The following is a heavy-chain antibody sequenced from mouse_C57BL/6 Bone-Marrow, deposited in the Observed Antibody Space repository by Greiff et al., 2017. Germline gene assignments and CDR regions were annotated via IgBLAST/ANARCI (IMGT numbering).Heavy chain of an antibody. Sequence: EVQLMESGGGLVQPGGSLKLSCAASGFTFSDYGMAWVRQAPRQGPEWVAFISNLAYSIYYADTVTGRFTISRENAKNTLYLEMSSLWSEDTAMYYCARQALYYSNYLYWYFDVWGTGTTVTVSS. D-gene: IGHD2-5*01. CDR2: ISNLAYSI. V-gene: IGHV5-15*01. CDR1: GFTFSDYG. CDR3: ARQALYYSNYLYWYFDV. J-gene: IGHJ1*03.